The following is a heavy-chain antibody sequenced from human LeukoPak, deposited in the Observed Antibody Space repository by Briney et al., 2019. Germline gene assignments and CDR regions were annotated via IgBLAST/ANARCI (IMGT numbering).Heavy chain of an antibody. CDR2: ISSSSSHT. CDR3: ARTNLGSGWRFDY. Sequence: GGSLRLSCGASEFAFSDFYVTWIRQAPGKGLEWVSYISSSSSHTNYADSVKGRFTISRDNAKNSLYLQMNRLRAEDTAVYYCARTNLGSGWRFDYWGQGTLVTVSS. J-gene: IGHJ4*02. V-gene: IGHV3-11*06. CDR1: EFAFSDFY. D-gene: IGHD6-19*01.